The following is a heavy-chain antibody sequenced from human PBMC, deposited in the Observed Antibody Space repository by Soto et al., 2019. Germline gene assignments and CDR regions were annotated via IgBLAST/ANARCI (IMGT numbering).Heavy chain of an antibody. CDR2: IYYSGST. D-gene: IGHD1-7*01. CDR3: AKNQERELPRVIDF. V-gene: IGHV4-39*07. Sequence: SETLSLTCTVSGGSISSSSYYWGWIRQPPGKGLEWIGSIYYSGSTYYNPSLKSRVTISVDTSKNQFSLKLSSVTAEDTALYCCAKNQERELPRVIDFWGQGTLVTVSS. J-gene: IGHJ4*02. CDR1: GGSISSSSYY.